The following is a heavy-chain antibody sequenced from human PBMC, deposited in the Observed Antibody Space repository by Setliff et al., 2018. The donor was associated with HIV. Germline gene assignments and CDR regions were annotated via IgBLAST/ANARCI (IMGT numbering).Heavy chain of an antibody. Sequence: AGGSLRLSCAASGFTFSSYGMHWVRQAPGKGLEWVAVIWYDGSNKYYADSVKGRFTISTDNSKNTLYLQMNSLRAEDTAVYYCAKPLTQWGVSPYHYAVDVWGQGTTVTVSS. CDR1: GFTFSSYG. V-gene: IGHV3-33*06. CDR2: IWYDGSNK. CDR3: AKPLTQWGVSPYHYAVDV. J-gene: IGHJ6*02. D-gene: IGHD1-26*01.